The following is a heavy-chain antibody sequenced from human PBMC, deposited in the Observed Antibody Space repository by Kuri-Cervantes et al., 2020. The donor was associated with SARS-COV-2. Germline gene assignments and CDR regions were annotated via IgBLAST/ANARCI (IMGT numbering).Heavy chain of an antibody. V-gene: IGHV5-51*01. CDR3: ARRSCDGGSGYSP. J-gene: IGHJ5*02. D-gene: IGHD2-15*01. CDR2: IYPTDSDT. Sequence: GESLKSSGKASGYTFSSHWIGWVRQMPGKGLEWMGIIYPTDSDTRYSPSFQGQVTISVDESISTAYLRWSSLKASDTAIYYCARRSCDGGSGYSPWGQGTLVTVSS. CDR1: GYTFSSHW.